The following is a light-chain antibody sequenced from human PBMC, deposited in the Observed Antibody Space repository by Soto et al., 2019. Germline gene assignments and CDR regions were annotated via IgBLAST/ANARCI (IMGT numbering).Light chain of an antibody. CDR3: QQYGSSPLIS. CDR2: GAS. CDR1: QTVSITY. Sequence: VLTQSPGTLSLSPGESATLSCRASQTVSITYLTWYQQKPGQAPRLLIFGASKRAIGIPDRFSGSGSGRDFTLTISGLEPEDFAVYYCQQYGSSPLISVGQGTRLEIK. J-gene: IGKJ5*01. V-gene: IGKV3-20*01.